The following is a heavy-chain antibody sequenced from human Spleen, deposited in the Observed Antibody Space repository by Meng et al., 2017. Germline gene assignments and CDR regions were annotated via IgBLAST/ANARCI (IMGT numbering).Heavy chain of an antibody. D-gene: IGHD6-13*01. CDR2: IYHSGST. CDR3: ARVGSSWFWYFDL. Sequence: GSLRLSCVVSGGSFSDYYWSWIRQPPGKGLEWIGSIYHSGSTYYNPSLKSRVTISVDTSNSQFSLKLTSVTAADTAVYYCARVGSSWFWYFDLWGRGSLVTVSS. V-gene: IGHV4-34*01. J-gene: IGHJ2*01. CDR1: GGSFSDYY.